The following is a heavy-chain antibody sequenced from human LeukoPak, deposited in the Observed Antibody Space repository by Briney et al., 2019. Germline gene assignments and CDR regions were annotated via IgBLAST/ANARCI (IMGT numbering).Heavy chain of an antibody. Sequence: GRSLRLSCAASGFTFRNHGMHWVRQVPSKGLEWVAVIWYDGSNEYYADSVKGRFTVSRDNSKNTLNLEMDSLRAEDTAVYYCARDIASRRLDYWGQGTLVTVSS. D-gene: IGHD6-6*01. CDR3: ARDIASRRLDY. J-gene: IGHJ4*02. CDR1: GFTFRNHG. V-gene: IGHV3-33*01. CDR2: IWYDGSNE.